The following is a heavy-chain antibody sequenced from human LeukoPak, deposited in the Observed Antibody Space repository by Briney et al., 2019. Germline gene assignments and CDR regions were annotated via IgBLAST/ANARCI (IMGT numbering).Heavy chain of an antibody. J-gene: IGHJ4*02. CDR2: IYYSGST. Sequence: PSETLSLTCTVSGGSISSSSYYWGWIRQPPGKGLEWIGSIYYSGSTYYNPSLKSRVTISVDTSKNQFSLKLSSVTAADTAVYYCARDGTVYYSSGGPYYFDYWGQGTLVTVSS. V-gene: IGHV4-39*07. CDR3: ARDGTVYYSSGGPYYFDY. CDR1: GGSISSSSYY. D-gene: IGHD6-19*01.